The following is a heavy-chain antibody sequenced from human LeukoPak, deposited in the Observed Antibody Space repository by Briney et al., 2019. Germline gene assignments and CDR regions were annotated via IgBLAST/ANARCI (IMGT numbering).Heavy chain of an antibody. D-gene: IGHD3-22*01. CDR3: ARGGTYYYDSSGYYEALDY. V-gene: IGHV1-18*01. CDR2: ISAYNGNT. CDR1: GYTFTSYG. J-gene: IGHJ4*02. Sequence: ASVKVSFKASGYTFTSYGISWVRQAPGQGLEWMGWISAYNGNTNYAQKLQGRVTMTTDTSTSTAYMELRSLRSDDTAVYYCARGGTYYYDSSGYYEALDYWGQGTLVTVSS.